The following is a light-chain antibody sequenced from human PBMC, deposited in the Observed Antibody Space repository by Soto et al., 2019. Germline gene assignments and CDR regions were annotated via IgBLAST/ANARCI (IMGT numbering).Light chain of an antibody. J-gene: IGKJ5*01. Sequence: DIQMTQSPSSVSASVGDRVTISCQASQGISRSLAWYQQKPGKAPKLLIYAASSLQSGVPSRFSGSGFGTEFTLTISSLQPADSAIYYCQQADTFPITFGQGTRLEI. CDR2: AAS. CDR1: QGISRS. CDR3: QQADTFPIT. V-gene: IGKV1D-12*01.